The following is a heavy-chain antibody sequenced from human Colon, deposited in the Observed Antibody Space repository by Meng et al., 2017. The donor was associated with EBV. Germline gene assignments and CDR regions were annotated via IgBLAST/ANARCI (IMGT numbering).Heavy chain of an antibody. CDR3: SRDLVGSADD. D-gene: IGHD6-25*01. V-gene: IGHV3-74*01. J-gene: IGHJ4*02. CDR2: INEDGRIT. Sequence: EVQLVESGGALVKPVGSLRLSCAASGFTFSSYWMHWVRQAPGKGLVWVSRINEDGRITTYADSVKGRFNISRDNTKNTLYLQMNSLRAEDTAVYFCSRDLVGSADDWGQGTMVTVS. CDR1: GFTFSSYW.